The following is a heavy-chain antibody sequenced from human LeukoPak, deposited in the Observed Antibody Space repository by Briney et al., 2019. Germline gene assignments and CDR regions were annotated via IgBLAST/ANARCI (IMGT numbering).Heavy chain of an antibody. D-gene: IGHD2-2*01. CDR2: IYYSGRT. CDR3: ARSQATAMVSDY. J-gene: IGHJ4*02. V-gene: IGHV4-39*01. Sequence: KPSETLALTCTASGGTLNISSYYWGCIRQPPGKGLECFVGIYYSGRTYYNTSLRIRVTIFVETSKSQFSLKLNSVTAADTAVYYCARSQATAMVSDYWGQGTLVTVSS. CDR1: GGTLNISSYY.